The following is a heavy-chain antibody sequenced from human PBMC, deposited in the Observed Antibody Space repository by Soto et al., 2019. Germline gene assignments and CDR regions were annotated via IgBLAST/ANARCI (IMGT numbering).Heavy chain of an antibody. V-gene: IGHV4-4*02. D-gene: IGHD1-1*01. CDR2: IYHSGST. CDR1: GGSISSSNW. J-gene: IGHJ6*02. CDR3: ARASGDDSPPNDPYYYYYGMDV. Sequence: QVQLQESGPGLVKPSGTLSLTCAVSGGSISSSNWWSWVRQPPGKGLEWIGEIYHSGSTNYNPSLKSRVTISVDKSKNQFSLKLSSVTAADTAVYYCARASGDDSPPNDPYYYYYGMDVWGQGTTVTVSS.